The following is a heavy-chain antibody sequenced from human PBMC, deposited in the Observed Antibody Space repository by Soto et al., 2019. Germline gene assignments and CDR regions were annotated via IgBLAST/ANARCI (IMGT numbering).Heavy chain of an antibody. CDR3: ARDLLAALSTPNY. Sequence: QTGGSLRLSCVASGFSFSNYAMHWVRQAPGKGLEWVAVISYDGSNKYYADSVKGRFTISRDNSKNTLYLEMSSLRADDTAMYYCARDLLAALSTPNYWGQGTLVTVSS. CDR2: ISYDGSNK. V-gene: IGHV3-30-3*01. J-gene: IGHJ4*02. CDR1: GFSFSNYA. D-gene: IGHD6-13*01.